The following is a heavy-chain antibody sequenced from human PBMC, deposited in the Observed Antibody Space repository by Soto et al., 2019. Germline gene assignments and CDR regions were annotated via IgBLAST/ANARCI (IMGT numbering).Heavy chain of an antibody. Sequence: ASVKVSCKASGDTFTSYAMHWVRQAPGQRLEWMGWINAGNGNTKYSQKFQGRVTITRDTSASTAYMELSSLRSEDTAVYYCARGAVAGRYNWFDPWGQGTLVTVSS. CDR1: GDTFTSYA. CDR3: ARGAVAGRYNWFDP. J-gene: IGHJ5*02. D-gene: IGHD6-19*01. V-gene: IGHV1-3*01. CDR2: INAGNGNT.